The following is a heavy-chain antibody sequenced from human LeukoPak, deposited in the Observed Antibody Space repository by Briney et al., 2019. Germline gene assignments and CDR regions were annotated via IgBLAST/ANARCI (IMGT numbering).Heavy chain of an antibody. J-gene: IGHJ6*03. CDR1: GFTFNSYA. CDR2: ISYDGSNK. Sequence: GRSLRLSCAASGFTFNSYAMHWVRQAPGKGLEWVAVISYDGSNKYYADSVKGRFTISRDNSKNTLYLQMNSLRAEDTAVYYCARDGNLWPAASYYYYYMDVWGKGTAVTVSS. V-gene: IGHV3-30-3*01. CDR3: ARDGNLWPAASYYYYYMDV. D-gene: IGHD2-2*01.